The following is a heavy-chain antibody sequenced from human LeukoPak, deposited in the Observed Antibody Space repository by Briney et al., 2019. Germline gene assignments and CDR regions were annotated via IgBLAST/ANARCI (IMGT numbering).Heavy chain of an antibody. CDR2: IFYTGRT. Sequence: PSETLSLTCTDSGGSISNYYWSWIRQPPGKGLEWIGYIFYTGRTNYNPSLKSRITISVDTSKNQFSLNLSSVTAADTAVYYCARHSPVAATNDAFNIWGQGTMVTVSS. D-gene: IGHD6-19*01. V-gene: IGHV4-59*08. CDR3: ARHSPVAATNDAFNI. CDR1: GGSISNYY. J-gene: IGHJ3*02.